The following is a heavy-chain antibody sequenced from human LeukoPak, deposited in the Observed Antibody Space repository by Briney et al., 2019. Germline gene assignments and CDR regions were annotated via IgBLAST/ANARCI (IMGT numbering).Heavy chain of an antibody. CDR1: GYTFTGYY. J-gene: IGHJ6*03. CDR2: INPNSGGT. D-gene: IGHD6-6*01. Sequence: ASVKVSCKASGYTFTGYYMHWVRQAPGQGLEWMGWINPNSGGTNYAQKFQGRFTMTRDTSISTAYMELSRLRSDDTAVYYCARDPGSSSSYYYYYYMDVWGKGTAVTVSS. V-gene: IGHV1-2*02. CDR3: ARDPGSSSSYYYYYYMDV.